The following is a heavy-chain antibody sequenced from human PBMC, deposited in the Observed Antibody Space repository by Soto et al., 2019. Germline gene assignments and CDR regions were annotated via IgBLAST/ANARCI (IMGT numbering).Heavy chain of an antibody. Sequence: ASVKVSCKASGYTFTSYGISWVRQAPGQGLEWMGWISAYNGNTNYAQKLQGRVTMTTDTSTSTAYMELRSLRSDDTAVYYCAREKVGATLFRLFDPWGQGTLVTVSS. D-gene: IGHD1-26*01. CDR1: GYTFTSYG. CDR2: ISAYNGNT. CDR3: AREKVGATLFRLFDP. V-gene: IGHV1-18*04. J-gene: IGHJ5*02.